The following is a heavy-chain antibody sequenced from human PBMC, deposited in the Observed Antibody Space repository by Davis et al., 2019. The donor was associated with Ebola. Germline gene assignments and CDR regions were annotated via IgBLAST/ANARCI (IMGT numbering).Heavy chain of an antibody. J-gene: IGHJ4*02. CDR1: GYTFTSYY. CDR2: INPSGGNT. D-gene: IGHD3-16*02. V-gene: IGHV1-46*01. CDR3: AREMTRYRYGSVLD. Sequence: AASVKVSCKASGYTFTSYYMHWVRQAPGQGLEWMGIINPSGGNTGYAQKFQGRVTMTRNTSISTAYMELSSLNSEDTAVYYCAREMTRYRYGSVLDWGQGTLVTVSS.